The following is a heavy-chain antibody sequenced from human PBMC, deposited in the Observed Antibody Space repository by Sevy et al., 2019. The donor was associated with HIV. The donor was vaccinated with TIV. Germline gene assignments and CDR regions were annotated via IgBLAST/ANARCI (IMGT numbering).Heavy chain of an antibody. Sequence: GGSLRLSCAVSGFTFENYGMSWVRQAPGKGLEWVTGITWNGGTKNYLDSVKGRFTISRDNAKNSLNLQMDSLRVEDTAVYYCARNTGFAYGDNWFDPWGHGTLVTVSS. CDR2: ITWNGGTK. J-gene: IGHJ5*02. CDR1: GFTFENYG. D-gene: IGHD5-12*01. CDR3: ARNTGFAYGDNWFDP. V-gene: IGHV3-20*04.